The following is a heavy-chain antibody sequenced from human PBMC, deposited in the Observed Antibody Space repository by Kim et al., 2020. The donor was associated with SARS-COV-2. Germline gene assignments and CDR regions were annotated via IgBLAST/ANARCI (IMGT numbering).Heavy chain of an antibody. D-gene: IGHD6-19*01. Sequence: SETLSLTCAVYGGSFSGYYWSWIRQPPGKGLEWIGEINHSGSTNCNPSLKRRVTISVDTSKNQFYLKLSSVTAADTAVYYYARGTRQWLVRGPDYHYMDVWGKGTTVTVSS. CDR2: INHSGST. CDR3: ARGTRQWLVRGPDYHYMDV. J-gene: IGHJ6*03. V-gene: IGHV4-34*01. CDR1: GGSFSGYY.